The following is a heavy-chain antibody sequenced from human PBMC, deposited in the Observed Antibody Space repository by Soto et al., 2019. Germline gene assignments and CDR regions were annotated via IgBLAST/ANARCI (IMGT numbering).Heavy chain of an antibody. V-gene: IGHV4-59*01. CDR2: IYYSGST. J-gene: IGHJ4*02. CDR3: AKDLIQFLEWFRPYFDD. D-gene: IGHD3-3*01. CDR1: GGSISSYY. Sequence: SETLSLTCTVSGGSISSYYWSWIRQPPGKGLEWIGYIYYSGSTNYNPSLKSRVTISVDTSKNQFSLKLSSVTAEDTAIYYCAKDLIQFLEWFRPYFDDWGQGTLVTVSS.